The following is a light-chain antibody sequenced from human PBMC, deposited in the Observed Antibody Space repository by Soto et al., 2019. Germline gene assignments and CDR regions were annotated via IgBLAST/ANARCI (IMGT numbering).Light chain of an antibody. CDR3: QQRSNWPPST. V-gene: IGKV3-11*01. CDR2: DAS. Sequence: EIVLPQSPATLSLSPGERATLSCRASQSVSSYLAWYQQKPGQAPRLLIYDASNRATGITDRFSGSGSGTDFTLTISSLEPGDFAVYYCQQRSNWPPSTFGQGTGLEIK. J-gene: IGKJ5*01. CDR1: QSVSSY.